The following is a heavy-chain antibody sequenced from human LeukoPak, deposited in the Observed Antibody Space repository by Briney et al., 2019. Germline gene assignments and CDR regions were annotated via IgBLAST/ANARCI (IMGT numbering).Heavy chain of an antibody. Sequence: GESLKISCEGSVYDFAGYWIGWVRQMPGKGLEWMGIIYPGNSNTIYSPSFQGQVTISADKSITTAYLQWSSLKSSDTAIYYCARYEGPSLQHNWFDPWGQGTLVTVSS. CDR2: IYPGNSNT. CDR1: VYDFAGYW. D-gene: IGHD2-8*01. CDR3: ARYEGPSLQHNWFDP. J-gene: IGHJ5*02. V-gene: IGHV5-51*01.